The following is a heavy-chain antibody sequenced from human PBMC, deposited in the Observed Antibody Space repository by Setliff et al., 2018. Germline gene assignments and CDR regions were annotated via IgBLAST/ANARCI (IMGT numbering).Heavy chain of an antibody. V-gene: IGHV4-59*01. D-gene: IGHD3-22*01. CDR3: ARGGGYYFGYYYYGMDV. CDR1: GGSISSYY. Sequence: SETLSLTCTVSGGSISSYYWSWIRQPPGKGLEWIGYIYYSGSTNYNPSLKSRVTISVDTSKNQFSRKLSSVTAADTAVYYCARGGGYYFGYYYYGMDVWGQGTTVTVSS. J-gene: IGHJ6*02. CDR2: IYYSGST.